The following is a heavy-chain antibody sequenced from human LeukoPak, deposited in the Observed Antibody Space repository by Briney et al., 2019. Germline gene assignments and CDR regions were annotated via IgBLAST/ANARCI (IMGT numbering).Heavy chain of an antibody. CDR2: IYYSGST. CDR1: GGSISSYY. D-gene: IGHD6-13*01. CDR3: ARHLRGEQQLSGFDY. V-gene: IGHV4-59*08. J-gene: IGHJ4*02. Sequence: SETLSLTCTVSGGSISSYYWSWIRQPPGKGLEWIGYIYYSGSTKYNPSLRSRVTISADTSKNQFSLKLSSVTAADTAVYYCARHLRGEQQLSGFDYWGQGTPVTVSS.